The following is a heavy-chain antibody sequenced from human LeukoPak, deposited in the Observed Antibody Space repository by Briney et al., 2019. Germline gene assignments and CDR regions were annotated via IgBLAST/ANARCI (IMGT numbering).Heavy chain of an antibody. CDR1: GFTFSSYW. V-gene: IGHV3-74*01. CDR3: ATGRGTPLGF. CDR2: INTDGSST. D-gene: IGHD1-26*01. Sequence: GGSLRLSCAASGFTFSSYWMHWVRQAPGKGLVWVSRINTDGSSTDYADSVKGRFTVSRDNAKNTLYLQMSSLRAEDTAVYYCATGRGTPLGFWGQGALVTVSS. J-gene: IGHJ4*02.